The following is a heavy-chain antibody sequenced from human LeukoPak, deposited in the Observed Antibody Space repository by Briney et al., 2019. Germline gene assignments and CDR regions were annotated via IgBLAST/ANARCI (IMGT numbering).Heavy chain of an antibody. CDR2: ISSSGSTI. D-gene: IGHD3-10*01. CDR1: GFTFSDYY. V-gene: IGHV3-11*01. J-gene: IGHJ4*02. Sequence: GGSLRLSCAASGFTFSDYYMSWIRQAPGKGLEWVSYISSSGSTIYYADSVKARFTISRDNAKNSLYLQMNSLRAEDTAVYYCARDPIYLLWFGDDWGQGTLVTVSS. CDR3: ARDPIYLLWFGDD.